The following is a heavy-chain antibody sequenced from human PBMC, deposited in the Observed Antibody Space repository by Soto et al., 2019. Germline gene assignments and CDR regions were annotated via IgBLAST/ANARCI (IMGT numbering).Heavy chain of an antibody. V-gene: IGHV1-8*02. J-gene: IGHJ5*02. CDR2: MNPGSGKT. CDR3: ARMASFGTLTWFEP. D-gene: IGHD3-16*01. Sequence: QVQLVQSGAEVKEPGASVRVSCKASGYTFINYDISWVRQATRQGLEWMGWMNPGSGKTGYANKFQGRGTMTSDDSTSTAHLELSSLTSEDTAVYYCARMASFGTLTWFEPWGQGTLVTVSS. CDR1: GYTFINYD.